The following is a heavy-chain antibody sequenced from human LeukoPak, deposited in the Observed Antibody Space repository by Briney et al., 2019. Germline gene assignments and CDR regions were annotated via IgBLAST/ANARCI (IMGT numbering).Heavy chain of an antibody. CDR2: IWYDGSNK. Sequence: GGSLRLSCAASGFTFSSYGMHWVRQAPGKGLEWVAVIWYDGSNKYYADSVKGRFTISRDNSKNMLYLQMNSLRAEDTAVYYCARASSVLPLDYWGQGTLVTVSS. J-gene: IGHJ4*02. V-gene: IGHV3-33*01. D-gene: IGHD3-10*01. CDR3: ARASSVLPLDY. CDR1: GFTFSSYG.